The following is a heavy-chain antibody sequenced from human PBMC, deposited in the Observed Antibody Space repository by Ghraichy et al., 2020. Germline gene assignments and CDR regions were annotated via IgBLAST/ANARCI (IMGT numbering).Heavy chain of an antibody. V-gene: IGHV5-51*01. CDR1: GYSFTSYW. Sequence: GGSLSISCKGSGYSFTSYWIGWVRQMPGKGLEWMGIIYPGDSETNNSPSFQGQVTISVDKSISTAYLQWNSLKASDTAMYYCARHGAEMLRGTYLSYYYGMDVWGQGTTVTVSS. CDR2: IYPGDSET. CDR3: ARHGAEMLRGTYLSYYYGMDV. J-gene: IGHJ6*02. D-gene: IGHD3-16*01.